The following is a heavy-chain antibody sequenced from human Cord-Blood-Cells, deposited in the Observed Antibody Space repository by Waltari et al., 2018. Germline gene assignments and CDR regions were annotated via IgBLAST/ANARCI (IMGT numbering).Heavy chain of an antibody. CDR1: GYTFTGYY. J-gene: IGHJ4*02. CDR2: INPNSGGT. V-gene: IGHV1-2*02. Sequence: QVQLVQSGAEVKKPGASVKVSCKASGYTFTGYYMHWVRQAPGQGLEWMGWINPNSGGTNTAQKFQGRVTRTRDTSISTAYRERGRLRSDDTAVYYCGREPGGKGGDYWGQGTLVTVSS. CDR3: GREPGGKGGDY. D-gene: IGHD3-16*01.